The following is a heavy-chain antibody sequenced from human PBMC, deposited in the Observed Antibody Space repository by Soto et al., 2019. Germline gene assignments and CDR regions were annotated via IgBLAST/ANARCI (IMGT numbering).Heavy chain of an antibody. CDR1: GYTFTSYA. Sequence: QVQLVQSGAEVKKPGASVKVSCKASGYTFTSYAMHWVRQAPGQRLEWMGWINAGNGNTKYSQKFQGRVAITRDTSASTAYMELSSLRSEDTAVYYCAVRSSSSLVSYYYYGMDVWGQGTTVTVSS. V-gene: IGHV1-3*01. D-gene: IGHD6-6*01. CDR2: INAGNGNT. CDR3: AVRSSSSLVSYYYYGMDV. J-gene: IGHJ6*02.